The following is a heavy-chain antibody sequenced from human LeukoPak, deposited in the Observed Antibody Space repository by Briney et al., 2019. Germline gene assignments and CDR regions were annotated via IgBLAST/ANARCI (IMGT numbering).Heavy chain of an antibody. J-gene: IGHJ4*02. Sequence: ASVTVSCTASGYTFTNYGISWVRQAPGQGLEWMGWISAYNGNTNYAQKLQGRVTMTTDTSTSTAYMELRSLRSDDTAVYYCARDQAGITVSYDYWGQGTLVTVSS. CDR1: GYTFTNYG. CDR3: ARDQAGITVSYDY. V-gene: IGHV1-18*01. CDR2: ISAYNGNT. D-gene: IGHD3-10*01.